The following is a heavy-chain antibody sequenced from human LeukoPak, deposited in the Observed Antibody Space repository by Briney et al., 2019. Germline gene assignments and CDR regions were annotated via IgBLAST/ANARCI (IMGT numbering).Heavy chain of an antibody. CDR3: ARGGWPPDY. Sequence: SETLSLTCTVSGYSISSGYYWGWIRQPPRKGLEWIGSIHHSGSTYYNPSLKSRVTISVDTSKNQFSLKLSSVTAADTAVYYCARGGWPPDYWGQGTLVTVSS. CDR2: IHHSGST. V-gene: IGHV4-38-2*02. J-gene: IGHJ4*02. D-gene: IGHD2-15*01. CDR1: GYSISSGYY.